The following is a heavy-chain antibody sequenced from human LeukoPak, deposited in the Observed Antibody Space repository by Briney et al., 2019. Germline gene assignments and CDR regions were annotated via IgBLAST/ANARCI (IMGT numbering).Heavy chain of an antibody. J-gene: IGHJ4*02. Sequence: SETLSLTCAVSGGSISSSNWWSWVRQPPGKGLEWIGEIYHSGSTNYNPSLKSRVTISVDKSKNQFSLKLSSVTAADTAVYYCARVWVYSSSWYQGYFDYWGQGTLVTVSS. CDR1: GGSISSSNW. CDR2: IYHSGST. V-gene: IGHV4-4*02. D-gene: IGHD6-13*01. CDR3: ARVWVYSSSWYQGYFDY.